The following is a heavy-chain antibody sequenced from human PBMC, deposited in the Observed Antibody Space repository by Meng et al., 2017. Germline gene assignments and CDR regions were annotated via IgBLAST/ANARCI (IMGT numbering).Heavy chain of an antibody. J-gene: IGHJ4*02. CDR1: GWSFRGYY. Sequence: GSLRLSCAVYGWSFRGYYWSWIRQPPGKGLEWIGEINHRGSTNYNPSLKSRVTISVDTSKNQFSLKLSSVTAADTAVYYCARDRYYFDYWGQGTLVTVSS. CDR3: ARDRYYFDY. CDR2: INHRGST. V-gene: IGHV4-34*01.